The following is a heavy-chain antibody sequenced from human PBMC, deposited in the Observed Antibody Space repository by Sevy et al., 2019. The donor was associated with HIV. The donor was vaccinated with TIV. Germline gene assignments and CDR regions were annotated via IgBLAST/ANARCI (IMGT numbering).Heavy chain of an antibody. J-gene: IGHJ4*02. V-gene: IGHV1-2*02. CDR1: GYTFTGYY. CDR2: INPKSGGT. CDR3: TRSAAEAKNFYCGGDCYSDY. D-gene: IGHD2-21*02. Sequence: ASVKVSCKASGYTFTGYYLHWVRQAPGQGLEWMGWINPKSGGTNYAPKFQGRVTMTTDTCISTASMELSRLRSDDTAVYYCTRSAAEAKNFYCGGDCYSDYWGQGTLVTVSS.